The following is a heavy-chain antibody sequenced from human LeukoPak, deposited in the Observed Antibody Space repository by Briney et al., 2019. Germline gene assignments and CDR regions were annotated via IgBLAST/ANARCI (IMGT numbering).Heavy chain of an antibody. V-gene: IGHV4-38-2*02. D-gene: IGHD4-17*01. CDR3: ARGRYGDYDDAFDI. CDR1: GFSISGGYY. CDR2: IYHSGNT. J-gene: IGHJ3*02. Sequence: RPSETLSLTCSVSGFSISGGYYWGWIRQPPGKGLEWLGSIYHSGNTDYNPSLKSRVTISVDTAKNQFSLKLRSVTAADTAVYYCARGRYGDYDDAFDIWGQGTLVTVSS.